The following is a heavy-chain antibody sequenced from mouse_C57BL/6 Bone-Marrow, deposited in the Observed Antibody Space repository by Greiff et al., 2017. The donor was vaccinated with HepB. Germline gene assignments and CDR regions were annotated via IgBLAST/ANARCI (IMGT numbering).Heavy chain of an antibody. V-gene: IGHV1-5*01. CDR1: GYTFTSYW. CDR2: IYPGNSDT. Sequence: EVQLQQSGTVLARPGASVKMSCKTSGYTFTSYWMHWVKQRPGQGLEWIGAIYPGNSDTSYNQKFKGKAKLTAVTSASTAYMELSSLTNEDSAVYYCSRCPHYYYGSSYFDYWGQGTTLTVSS. J-gene: IGHJ2*01. D-gene: IGHD1-1*01. CDR3: SRCPHYYYGSSYFDY.